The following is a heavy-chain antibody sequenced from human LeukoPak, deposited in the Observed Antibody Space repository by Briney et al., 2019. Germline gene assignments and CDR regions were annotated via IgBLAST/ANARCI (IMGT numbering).Heavy chain of an antibody. D-gene: IGHD3-10*01. J-gene: IGHJ6*02. CDR2: ISAYNGNT. V-gene: IGHV1-18*01. Sequence: GASVKVSCKASGYTFTSYGISWVRQAPGQGLEWMGWISAYNGNTNYAQKLQGRVTMTTDTSTSTAYMELRSLRSEDTAVYYCARGRITMVPYYYYGMDVWGQGTTVTVSS. CDR3: ARGRITMVPYYYYGMDV. CDR1: GYTFTSYG.